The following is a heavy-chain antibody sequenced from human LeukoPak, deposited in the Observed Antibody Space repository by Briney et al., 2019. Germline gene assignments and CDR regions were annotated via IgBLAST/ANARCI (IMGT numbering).Heavy chain of an antibody. V-gene: IGHV3-15*01. J-gene: IGHJ6*03. CDR1: GFTFSNAW. Sequence: GGSLRLSCAASGFTFSNAWMSWVRQAPGKGLEWVGRIKSKTDGGTTDYAAPVKGRFTISRDDSKNTLYLQMNSLRVEDTAVYYCARDRLLEDRDYYYYYYMDVWGKGTTVTVSS. CDR3: ARDRLLEDRDYYYYYYMDV. CDR2: IKSKTDGGTT. D-gene: IGHD3-3*01.